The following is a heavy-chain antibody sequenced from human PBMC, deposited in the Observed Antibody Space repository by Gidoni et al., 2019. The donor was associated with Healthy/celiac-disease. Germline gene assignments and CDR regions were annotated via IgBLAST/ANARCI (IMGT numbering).Heavy chain of an antibody. CDR3: ASETAMITFGGVIVPPAFDI. V-gene: IGHV3-21*01. J-gene: IGHJ3*02. D-gene: IGHD3-16*02. CDR1: GFTFSSYS. Sequence: EVQLVESGGGLVKPGGSLRLSCAASGFTFSSYSMNWGRQAPGKGLEWVSSISSSSSYIYYADSVKGRFTISRDNAKNSLYLQMNSLRAEDTAVYYCASETAMITFGGVIVPPAFDIWGQGTMVTVSS. CDR2: ISSSSSYI.